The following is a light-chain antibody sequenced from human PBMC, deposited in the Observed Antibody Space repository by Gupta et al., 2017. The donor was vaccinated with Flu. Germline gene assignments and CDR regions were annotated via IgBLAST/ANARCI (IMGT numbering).Light chain of an antibody. CDR3: QQYGSLPPVT. V-gene: IGKV3-20*01. CDR1: QSVTGSY. J-gene: IGKJ5*01. Sequence: TLSLSPGERATLSCRASQSVTGSYLAWYQQKPGQAPRLLIYGALSRDTGIPDRFSGSGYGTDFTLTISTREPEDFAVYYCQQYGSLPPVTFGQGTRMEIK. CDR2: GAL.